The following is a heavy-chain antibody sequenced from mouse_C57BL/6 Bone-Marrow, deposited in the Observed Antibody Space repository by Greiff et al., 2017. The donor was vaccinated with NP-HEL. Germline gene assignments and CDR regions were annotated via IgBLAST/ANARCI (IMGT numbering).Heavy chain of an antibody. CDR2: IDPENGDT. V-gene: IGHV14-4*01. J-gene: IGHJ4*01. D-gene: IGHD5-1*01. CDR1: GFNIKDDY. Sequence: EVQLVESGAELVRPGASVKLSCTASGFNIKDDYMHWVKQRPEQGLEWIGWIDPENGDTEYASKFQGKATITADTSSNTAYLQLSSLTSEDTAVYYCTTGSNYAMDYWGKGTSVSVSS. CDR3: TTGSNYAMDY.